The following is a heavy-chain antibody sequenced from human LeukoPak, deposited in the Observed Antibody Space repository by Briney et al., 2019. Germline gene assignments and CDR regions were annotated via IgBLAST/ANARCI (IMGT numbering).Heavy chain of an antibody. D-gene: IGHD6-13*01. CDR2: IYPGDSDT. Sequence: GESLKISCKGSGYSFTSYWIGWVRQMPGKGLEWMGIIYPGDSDTRYSPSFQGQVTISADKSISTAYLQWSSLKASDTAMYYCARQVPYSSSWYGWFDPWGQGTLVTVSS. CDR1: GYSFTSYW. V-gene: IGHV5-51*01. J-gene: IGHJ5*02. CDR3: ARQVPYSSSWYGWFDP.